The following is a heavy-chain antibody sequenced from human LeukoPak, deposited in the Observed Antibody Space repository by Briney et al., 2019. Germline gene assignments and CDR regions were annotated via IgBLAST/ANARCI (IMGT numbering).Heavy chain of an antibody. CDR3: ARVKAARIDNWFDP. V-gene: IGHV4-38-2*02. CDR2: IYHSGST. D-gene: IGHD2-15*01. J-gene: IGHJ5*02. Sequence: SETLSLTCTVSGGSISSGYYWGWIRPPPGKGLEWIGSIYHSGSTYYNPSLKSRVTISVDTSKNQFSLKLSSVTAADTAVYYCARVKAARIDNWFDPWGQGTLVTVSS. CDR1: GGSISSGYY.